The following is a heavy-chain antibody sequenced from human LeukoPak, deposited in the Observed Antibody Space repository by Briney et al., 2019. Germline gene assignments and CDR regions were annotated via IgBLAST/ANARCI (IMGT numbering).Heavy chain of an antibody. D-gene: IGHD3-10*01. J-gene: IGHJ4*02. CDR3: ARDDRMTSYGSGTYYNY. CDR2: IRSSGSPI. CDR1: GFTFSGYS. V-gene: IGHV3-48*04. Sequence: PGGSLRLSCAASGFTFSGYSMNWVRQAPGKGLEWVSYIRSSGSPIYYADSVKGRFTISRDNAKNSLYLQMKHLRAEDTAVYYCARDDRMTSYGSGTYYNYWGQGTLVTVSS.